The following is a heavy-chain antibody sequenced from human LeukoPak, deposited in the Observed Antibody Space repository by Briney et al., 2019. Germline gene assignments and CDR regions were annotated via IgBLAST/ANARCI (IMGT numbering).Heavy chain of an antibody. D-gene: IGHD3-22*01. CDR1: GGSFSGYY. Sequence: SETLSLTCAVYGGSFSGYYWSWIRQPPGKGLEWIGEINHSGSTNYNPSLKSRVTISVDTSKNQFSLKLSSVTAADTAVYYCATRYYYFGSNWFDPWGQGTLVTVSS. CDR2: INHSGST. CDR3: ATRYYYFGSNWFDP. J-gene: IGHJ5*02. V-gene: IGHV4-34*01.